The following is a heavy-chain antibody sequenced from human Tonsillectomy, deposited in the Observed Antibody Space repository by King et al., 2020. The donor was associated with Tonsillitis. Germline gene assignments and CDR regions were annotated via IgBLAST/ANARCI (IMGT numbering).Heavy chain of an antibody. CDR3: AKDRRLWWDNQFYAMDV. D-gene: IGHD4/OR15-4a*01. CDR2: ISYDGNGK. V-gene: IGHV3-30-3*01. J-gene: IGHJ6*02. Sequence: VQLVESGGGVVQPGGSLRLSCVASGVTFSRYAVHWVRQAPGKGLEWVAAISYDGNGKYYADSVKGRFILSRDNSKNTIYVQMNSLRGDDTAVYYCAKDRRLWWDNQFYAMDVWGQGTTVAVSS. CDR1: GVTFSRYA.